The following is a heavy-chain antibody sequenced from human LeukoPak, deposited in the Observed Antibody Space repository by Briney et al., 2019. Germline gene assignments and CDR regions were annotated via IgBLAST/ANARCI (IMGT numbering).Heavy chain of an antibody. D-gene: IGHD6-6*01. CDR2: IKPNSGGT. Sequence: ASVKVSCKASESAFAASSIHWVRLAPGQGLEWMGWIKPNSGGTNYAQKFQGRVTMTRDTSIRTAYMELSGLRSDDAAVYYCAKIGSSSSLTELDYWGQGTLVTVSS. CDR1: ESAFAASS. V-gene: IGHV1-2*02. J-gene: IGHJ4*02. CDR3: AKIGSSSSLTELDY.